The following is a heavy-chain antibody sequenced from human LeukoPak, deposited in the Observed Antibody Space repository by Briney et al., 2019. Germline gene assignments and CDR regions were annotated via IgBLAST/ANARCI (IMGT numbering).Heavy chain of an antibody. CDR2: ISGSGGST. J-gene: IGHJ4*02. D-gene: IGHD3-3*01. V-gene: IGHV3-23*01. CDR3: AKGSAYADF. Sequence: HPGGSLRLSCAASGFIFSDYYMSWMRQAPGKGLEWVSTISGSGGSTYYADSVKGRFTISRDNPKNTLSLQMNSLRAEDTAVYYCAKGSAYADFWGQGTLVTVSS. CDR1: GFIFSDYY.